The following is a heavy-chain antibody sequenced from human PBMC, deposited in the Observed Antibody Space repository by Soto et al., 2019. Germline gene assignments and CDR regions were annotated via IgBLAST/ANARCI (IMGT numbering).Heavy chain of an antibody. D-gene: IGHD3-10*01. V-gene: IGHV1-2*04. Sequence: ASVKVSCKASGYTFTGYYMHWVRQAPGQGLEWMGWINPNSGGTNYAQKFQGWVTMTRDTSISTAYMELSRLRSDDTAVYYCARDLAGDRNSDAFDIWGQGTMVTVSS. CDR2: INPNSGGT. CDR1: GYTFTGYY. CDR3: ARDLAGDRNSDAFDI. J-gene: IGHJ3*02.